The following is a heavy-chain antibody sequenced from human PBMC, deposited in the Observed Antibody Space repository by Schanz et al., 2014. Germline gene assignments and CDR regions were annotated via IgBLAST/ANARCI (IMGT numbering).Heavy chain of an antibody. Sequence: EVQLLESGGGVVQPGRSLRLSCAASGFGFSSYSMNWVRQAPGKGLEWVSYISGSSRTIYYADSMKGRFTVSRDNAENALYLQMNSLRAEDTGLYFCARGGSGSHYRLDYWGQGTLVTVSS. D-gene: IGHD1-26*01. CDR2: ISGSSRTI. CDR1: GFGFSSYS. CDR3: ARGGSGSHYRLDY. J-gene: IGHJ4*02. V-gene: IGHV3-48*01.